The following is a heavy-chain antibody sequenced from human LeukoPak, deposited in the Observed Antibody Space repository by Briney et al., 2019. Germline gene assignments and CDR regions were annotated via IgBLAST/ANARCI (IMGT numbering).Heavy chain of an antibody. J-gene: IGHJ4*02. CDR2: INPSIGDT. CDR3: AVSAFDY. Sequence: GSVKVSCKASGYTFTNYYIHWVRQAPGQGLEWVGIINPSIGDTKNAPKFQGRVTLTWDTSTSTVYMELSSLRYEDTAVYYCAVSAFDYWGQGTLVTVSS. CDR1: GYTFTNYY. V-gene: IGHV1-46*03. D-gene: IGHD3-10*01.